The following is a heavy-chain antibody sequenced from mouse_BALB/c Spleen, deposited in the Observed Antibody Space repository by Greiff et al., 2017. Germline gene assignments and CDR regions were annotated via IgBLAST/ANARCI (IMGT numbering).Heavy chain of an antibody. Sequence: QVQLKHSGAELVRPGVSVKISCKGSGYTFTDYAMHWVKQSHAKSLEWIGVISTYYGDASYNQKFKGKATMTVDKSSSTAYMELARLTSEDSAIYYCARNYYGTDYAMDYWGQGTSVTVSS. CDR1: GYTFTDYA. CDR2: ISTYYGDA. D-gene: IGHD1-1*01. J-gene: IGHJ4*01. CDR3: ARNYYGTDYAMDY. V-gene: IGHV1S137*01.